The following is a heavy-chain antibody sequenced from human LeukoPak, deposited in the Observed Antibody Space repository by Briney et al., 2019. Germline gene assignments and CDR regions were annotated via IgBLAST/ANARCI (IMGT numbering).Heavy chain of an antibody. CDR3: ARAYYFDTTGHDSDALDI. Sequence: GGSLRLSCAASGLTVSSSYMSWVRQAPGKGLEWVSIIYNDGSTYYADSMKGRFTISRGNAKNTLFLQMNSLRAEDTAVYYCARAYYFDTTGHDSDALDIWGRGTMVTVSS. D-gene: IGHD3-22*01. J-gene: IGHJ3*02. V-gene: IGHV3-53*01. CDR2: IYNDGST. CDR1: GLTVSSSY.